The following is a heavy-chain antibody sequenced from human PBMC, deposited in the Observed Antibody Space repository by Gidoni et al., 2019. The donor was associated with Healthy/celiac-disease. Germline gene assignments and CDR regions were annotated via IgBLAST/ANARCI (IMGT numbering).Heavy chain of an antibody. D-gene: IGHD3-22*01. CDR3: ARDYYDSSGPRRFVDV. J-gene: IGHJ6*04. CDR1: GGSISSGGYY. Sequence: QVQLQESGPGLVKPSQTLSLTCTVSGGSISSGGYYCSWIRQHPGKGLEWIGYIYYSGSTYYNPSLKSRVTISVDTSKNQFSLKLSSVTAADTAVYYCARDYYDSSGPRRFVDVWGKGTTVTVSS. V-gene: IGHV4-31*03. CDR2: IYYSGST.